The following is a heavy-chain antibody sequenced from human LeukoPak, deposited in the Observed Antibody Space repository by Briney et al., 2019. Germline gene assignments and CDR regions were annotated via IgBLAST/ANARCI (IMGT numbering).Heavy chain of an antibody. V-gene: IGHV4-28*06. J-gene: IGHJ3*02. CDR1: GYSISSSNW. CDR3: ARNRGYYDSSGYESTYDAFDI. D-gene: IGHD3-22*01. Sequence: PSETLSLTCAVSGYSISSSNWWGWIRQPPGKGLEWIGNIYYSGTTNNNPSLKRRVTMSVHTSRNQFSLKLSSVAALDTAVYYCARNRGYYDSSGYESTYDAFDIWGQGTMVSVS. CDR2: IYYSGTT.